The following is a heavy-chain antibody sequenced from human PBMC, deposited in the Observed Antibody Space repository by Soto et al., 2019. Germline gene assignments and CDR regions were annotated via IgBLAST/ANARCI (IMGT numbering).Heavy chain of an antibody. Sequence: GGSQRLSSTASGFNFGSYSMNWVRQAPGKGLEWVSYISSSSSTIYYADSVKGRFTISRDNAKNSLYLQMNSLRAEDTAVYYCARDAGFGGSYVFFDYWAREPLVTVP. V-gene: IGHV3-48*01. CDR2: ISSSSSTI. J-gene: IGHJ4*02. CDR3: ARDAGFGGSYVFFDY. CDR1: GFNFGSYS. D-gene: IGHD3-16*01.